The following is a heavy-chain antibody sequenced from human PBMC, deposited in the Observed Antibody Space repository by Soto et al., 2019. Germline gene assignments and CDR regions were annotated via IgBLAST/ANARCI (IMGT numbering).Heavy chain of an antibody. J-gene: IGHJ4*02. CDR1: GGSISSYY. Sequence: PSETLSLTCTVSGGSISSYYWTWIRQPPGKGLEWVGYVYYSGTTYYNPSLQSRVTISVDTSKNQFSLKVKSVTAADTAIYYCARAGSTWRYFFDXWGQGSLVTVSS. D-gene: IGHD6-13*01. V-gene: IGHV4-59*01. CDR3: ARAGSTWRYFFDX. CDR2: VYYSGTT.